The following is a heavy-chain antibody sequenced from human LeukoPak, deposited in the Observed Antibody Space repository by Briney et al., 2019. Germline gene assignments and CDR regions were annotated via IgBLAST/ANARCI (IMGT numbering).Heavy chain of an antibody. V-gene: IGHV1-24*01. Sequence: GASVKVSCKVSGYTLTELSMHWVRQAPGKGLEWMGGFDPEDGETTYAQKFQGRVTMTEDTSTDTAYMELSSLRSEDTAVYYCATGGPHYYDSSGYYYEDWGQGTLVTVSS. CDR3: ATGGPHYYDSSGYYYED. CDR2: FDPEDGET. D-gene: IGHD3-22*01. J-gene: IGHJ4*02. CDR1: GYTLTELS.